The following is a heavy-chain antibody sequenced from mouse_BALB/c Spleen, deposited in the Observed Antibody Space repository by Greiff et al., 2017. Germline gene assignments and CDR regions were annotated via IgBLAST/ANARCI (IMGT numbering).Heavy chain of an antibody. CDR3: ARNRWDGDYYAMDY. V-gene: IGHV2-2*02. Sequence: QVQLQQSGPGLVQPSQSLSITCTVSGFSLTSYGVHWVRQSPGKGLEWLGVIWSGGSTDYNAAFISRLSISKDNSKSQVFFKMNSLQANDTAIYYCARNRWDGDYYAMDYWGQGTSVTVSS. J-gene: IGHJ4*01. D-gene: IGHD4-1*01. CDR1: GFSLTSYG. CDR2: IWSGGST.